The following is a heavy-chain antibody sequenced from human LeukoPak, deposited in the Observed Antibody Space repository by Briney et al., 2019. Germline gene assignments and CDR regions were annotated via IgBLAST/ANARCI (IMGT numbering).Heavy chain of an antibody. D-gene: IGHD3-22*01. V-gene: IGHV3-23*01. CDR1: GFTFSSYA. CDR2: ISGSGGST. Sequence: GGSLRLSCAASGFTFSSYAMSWVRQAPGKGLEWVSGISGSGGSTYYADSVKGRFTISRDNSKNTLYLQMNSLRAEDTAVYYCARGGPYYYDSSGYLLYYYYMDVWGKGTTVTVSS. J-gene: IGHJ6*03. CDR3: ARGGPYYYDSSGYLLYYYYMDV.